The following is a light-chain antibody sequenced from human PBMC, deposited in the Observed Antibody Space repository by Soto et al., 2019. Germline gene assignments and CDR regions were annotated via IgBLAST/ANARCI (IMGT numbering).Light chain of an antibody. J-gene: IGLJ1*01. CDR1: SSDVGTYDY. V-gene: IGLV2-14*01. Sequence: QSVLTQPASVSGSPGQSITISCTGTSSDVGTYDYVSWYQQHPGKAPKLMIYDVSNRPSGVSNRFSGSKSGNMASLTISGLQAEDEADYYCISYTRTSTYVFGAGTKVTVL. CDR3: ISYTRTSTYV. CDR2: DVS.